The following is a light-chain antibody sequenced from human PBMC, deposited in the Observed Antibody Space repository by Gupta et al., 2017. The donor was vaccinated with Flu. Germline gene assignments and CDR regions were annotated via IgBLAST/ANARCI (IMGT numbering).Light chain of an antibody. CDR3: LSWDSSLSAEV. J-gene: IGLJ3*02. Sequence: QSVLTQPLSVSAAPGQKVTISCSGSSSNIGNNYVSWYQQLPRTAPKLLIYENNKRPSGIPDRFSGSKSGTSATLGITGLQTGDEADYYCLSWDSSLSAEVFGGGTKLTVL. CDR1: SSNIGNNY. V-gene: IGLV1-51*02. CDR2: ENN.